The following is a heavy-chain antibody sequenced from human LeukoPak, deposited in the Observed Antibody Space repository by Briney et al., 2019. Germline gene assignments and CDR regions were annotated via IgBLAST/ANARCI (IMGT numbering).Heavy chain of an antibody. CDR3: ASGSYSSGWYPYLDT. D-gene: IGHD6-19*01. V-gene: IGHV4-39*01. J-gene: IGHJ4*02. CDR2: TYHSGST. Sequence: PSETLSLTCTVSGVSISDGNYYWGWIRQPPGKALEWIGTTYHSGSTYYNPSLKSRVTISVDTSKNQFSLKVGSMTATDTSVYYCASGSYSSGWYPYLDTWGQGTLVTVSS. CDR1: GVSISDGNYY.